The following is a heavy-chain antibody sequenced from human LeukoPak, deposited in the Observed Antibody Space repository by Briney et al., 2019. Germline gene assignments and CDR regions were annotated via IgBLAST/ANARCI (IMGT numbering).Heavy chain of an antibody. D-gene: IGHD1-26*01. Sequence: ASVKVSCKASGYTFTSYGISWVRQAPGQGLEWMGWISAYNGNANYAQKLQGRVTMTTDTSTSTAYMELRSLRSDDTAVYYCARDNPTSGSYYYYYYYGMDVWGQGTTVTVSS. J-gene: IGHJ6*02. CDR2: ISAYNGNA. CDR3: ARDNPTSGSYYYYYYYGMDV. V-gene: IGHV1-18*01. CDR1: GYTFTSYG.